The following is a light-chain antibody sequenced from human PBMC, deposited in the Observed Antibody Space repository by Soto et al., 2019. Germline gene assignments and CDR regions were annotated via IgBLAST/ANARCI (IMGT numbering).Light chain of an antibody. CDR1: ENVRTF. CDR2: GAS. CDR3: QPYNNWPLT. J-gene: IGKJ4*01. V-gene: IGKV3-11*01. Sequence: EVVLTQSPATLSLSPGERATLSCRASENVRTFVDWYQQKPGQAPRLLIYGASNRATGIPARFSGSGSGTDFTLTISSLQSEDFAVYYCQPYNNWPLTFGGGTKVEIK.